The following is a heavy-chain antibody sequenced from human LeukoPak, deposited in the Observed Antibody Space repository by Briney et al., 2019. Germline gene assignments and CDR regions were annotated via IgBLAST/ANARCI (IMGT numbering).Heavy chain of an antibody. Sequence: ASVKVSCKASGYTFTSYDINWVRQATGQGLEWMGWMNPNSGNTGYAHKFQVRVTMTRNTSISTAYMELSSLRSADTAVYYCARTWNYVIDLRVFDSWGQGTLVTVSS. V-gene: IGHV1-8*01. D-gene: IGHD1-7*01. CDR3: ARTWNYVIDLRVFDS. CDR2: MNPNSGNT. J-gene: IGHJ4*02. CDR1: GYTFTSYD.